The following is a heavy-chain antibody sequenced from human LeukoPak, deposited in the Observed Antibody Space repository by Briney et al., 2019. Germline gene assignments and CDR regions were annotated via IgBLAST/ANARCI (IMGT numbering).Heavy chain of an antibody. CDR3: ARLIGSYYYGSGSYYGPGMDV. J-gene: IGHJ6*02. V-gene: IGHV4-59*01. CDR2: IYYSGST. CDR1: GGSISSYY. Sequence: SETLSLTCTVSGGSISSYYWSWIRQPPGKGLEWIGYIYYSGSTNYNPSLKSRVTISVDTSKNQFSLKLSSVTAADTAVYYCARLIGSYYYGSGSYYGPGMDVWGQGTTVTVPS. D-gene: IGHD3-10*01.